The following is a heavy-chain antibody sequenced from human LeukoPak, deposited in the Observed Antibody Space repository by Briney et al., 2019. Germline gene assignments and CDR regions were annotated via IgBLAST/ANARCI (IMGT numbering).Heavy chain of an antibody. CDR3: ARGRRNSYGQRNWFDP. V-gene: IGHV4-34*01. D-gene: IGHD5-18*01. CDR1: GGSFSGYY. Sequence: PSETLSLTCAVYGGSFSGYYWSWIRQPPGKGLEWIGEINHSGSTNYNPSLKSRVTISVDTSKNQFSLKLGSVTAADTAVYYCARGRRNSYGQRNWFDPWGQGTLVTVSS. CDR2: INHSGST. J-gene: IGHJ5*02.